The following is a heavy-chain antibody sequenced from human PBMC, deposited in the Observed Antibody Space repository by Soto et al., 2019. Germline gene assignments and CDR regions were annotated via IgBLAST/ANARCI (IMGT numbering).Heavy chain of an antibody. D-gene: IGHD3-3*01. CDR1: GYSFTSYW. J-gene: IGHJ6*02. CDR2: IDPSDSYT. CDR3: ARHPHYDFWSGYYGYDYYGMDV. Sequence: GESLKISCQGSGYSFTSYWISWVRQMPGKGLEWMGRIDPSDSYTNYSPSFQGHVTISADKSISTAYLQWSSLKASDTAMYYCARHPHYDFWSGYYGYDYYGMDVWGQGTTVTVSS. V-gene: IGHV5-10-1*01.